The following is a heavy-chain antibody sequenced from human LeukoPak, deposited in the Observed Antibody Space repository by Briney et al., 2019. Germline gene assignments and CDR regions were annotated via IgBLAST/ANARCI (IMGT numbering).Heavy chain of an antibody. J-gene: IGHJ4*02. D-gene: IGHD5-24*01. V-gene: IGHV3-23*01. Sequence: PGGSLRLSCAASGFTFKSYAMSWVRQVPGKGLEWVSAISGSGDSTYYADSVKGRFTISRDNSKNTMYLQMKSLRAEDTAVYYCAKGDCRDGYNCLHFDYWGQGTLVTVSS. CDR3: AKGDCRDGYNCLHFDY. CDR2: ISGSGDST. CDR1: GFTFKSYA.